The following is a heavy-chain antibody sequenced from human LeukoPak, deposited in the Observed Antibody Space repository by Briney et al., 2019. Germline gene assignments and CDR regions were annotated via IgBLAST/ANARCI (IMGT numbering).Heavy chain of an antibody. J-gene: IGHJ3*02. CDR1: GGTFGSYA. Sequence: ASVKVSCKASGGTFGSYAISWVRQAPGQGLEWMGGIIPIFGTANYAQKFQGRVTITTDESTSTAYMELSSLRSEDTAVYYCARVSDSTLGDAFDIWGQGTMVTVSS. CDR2: IIPIFGTA. V-gene: IGHV1-69*05. CDR3: ARVSDSTLGDAFDI. D-gene: IGHD3-22*01.